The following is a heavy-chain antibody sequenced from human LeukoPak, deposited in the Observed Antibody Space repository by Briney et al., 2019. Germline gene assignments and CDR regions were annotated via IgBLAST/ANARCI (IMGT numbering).Heavy chain of an antibody. D-gene: IGHD3-22*01. V-gene: IGHV4-59*08. CDR3: ARSHYYDSSGYYYY. Sequence: SETLSLTCTVSGGSISSYYWSWIRQPPGKGLEWIGYIYYSGSTNYNPSLKSRVTISVDTSKNQFSLKLSSVTAADTAVYYCARSHYYDSSGYYYYWGQGTLVTVSS. CDR2: IYYSGST. J-gene: IGHJ4*02. CDR1: GGSISSYY.